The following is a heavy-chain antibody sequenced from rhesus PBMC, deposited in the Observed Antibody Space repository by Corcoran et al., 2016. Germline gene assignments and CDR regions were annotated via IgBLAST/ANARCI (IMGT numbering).Heavy chain of an antibody. CDR2: RRDTGYTI. CDR1: GLTFSRYD. J-gene: IGHJ5-1*01. Sequence: EVQLVESGGGLVQTGGSLRLSCAASGLTFSRYDWTWVPPAAGKGLAGLSDRRDTGYTIHSADSVKGRFTLPRDNAKSSLSRQMTSLRAEDTAVYYCARDRRFDVWGPGVLVTVSS. V-gene: IGHV3-136*01. CDR3: ARDRRFDV.